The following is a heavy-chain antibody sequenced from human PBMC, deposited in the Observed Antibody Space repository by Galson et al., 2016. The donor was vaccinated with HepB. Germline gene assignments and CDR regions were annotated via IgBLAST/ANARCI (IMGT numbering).Heavy chain of an antibody. Sequence: SVKVSCKVSGGAFSGYAISWVRQAPGQGLEWMSGIIPTFGITNIAQKFQGRVTVTADDSTGTAYMELSSLKSDDTAVYYCARLTIASRPGEPFDSWGQGTLVTVSS. D-gene: IGHD6-6*01. CDR3: ARLTIASRPGEPFDS. J-gene: IGHJ4*02. CDR2: IIPTFGIT. CDR1: GGAFSGYA. V-gene: IGHV1-69*13.